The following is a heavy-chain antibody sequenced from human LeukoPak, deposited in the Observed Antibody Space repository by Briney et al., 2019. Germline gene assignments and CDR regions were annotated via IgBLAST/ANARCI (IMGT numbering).Heavy chain of an antibody. J-gene: IGHJ6*03. CDR2: ISSSSSYI. CDR1: GYSISSGYY. Sequence: ETLSLTWTVAGYSISSGYYWGWIRQPPGKGLEWGSSISSSSSYIYYADSVKGRFTISRDNAKNSLYLQMNSLRAEDTAVYYCARDSFPSEGYYMDVWGKGTTVTISS. V-gene: IGHV3-21*01. CDR3: ARDSFPSEGYYMDV.